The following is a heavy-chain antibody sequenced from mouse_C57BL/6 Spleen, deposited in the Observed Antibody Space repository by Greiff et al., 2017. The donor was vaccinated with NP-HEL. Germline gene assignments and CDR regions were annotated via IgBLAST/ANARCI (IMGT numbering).Heavy chain of an antibody. D-gene: IGHD1-1*01. V-gene: IGHV1-82*01. CDR1: GYAFSSSW. J-gene: IGHJ3*01. CDR3: ARKDYYGSSTAWFAY. CDR2: IYPGDGDT. Sequence: QVHVKQSGPELVKPGASVKISCKASGYAFSSSWMNWVKQRPGKGLEWIGRIYPGDGDTNYNGKFKGKATLTADKSSSTAYMQLSSLTSEDSAVYFCARKDYYGSSTAWFAYWGQGTLVTVSA.